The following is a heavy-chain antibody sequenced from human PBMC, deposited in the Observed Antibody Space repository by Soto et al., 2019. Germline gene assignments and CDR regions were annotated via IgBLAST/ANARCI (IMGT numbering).Heavy chain of an antibody. CDR1: GFSLSTSGVG. J-gene: IGHJ5*02. D-gene: IGHD1-26*01. CDR3: AHIVGAPNWFAH. CDR2: IYWDEDK. V-gene: IGHV2-5*02. Sequence: QITLKESGPTLVKPTQTLTLTCTFSGFSLSTSGVGVGWIRQPPGKALAWLALIYWDEDKRYSPSLKSTLTITKDTTKNLVVLTTTNMNPVDTATYYCAHIVGAPNWFAHWGQGTLVTFSS.